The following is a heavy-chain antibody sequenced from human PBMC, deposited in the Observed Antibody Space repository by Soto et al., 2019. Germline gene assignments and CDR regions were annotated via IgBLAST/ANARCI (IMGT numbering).Heavy chain of an antibody. CDR1: GYSFTSYW. CDR2: IDPSDSYT. D-gene: IGHD4-17*01. J-gene: IGHJ4*02. Sequence: GESLKISCKGSGYSFTSYWISWVRQMPGKGLEWMGRIDPSDSYTNYSPSFQGNVTISADKSISPAYLQWSSLKASDTAMYYCARHGNTGVVYWGQGTLVTVST. CDR3: ARHGNTGVVY. V-gene: IGHV5-10-1*01.